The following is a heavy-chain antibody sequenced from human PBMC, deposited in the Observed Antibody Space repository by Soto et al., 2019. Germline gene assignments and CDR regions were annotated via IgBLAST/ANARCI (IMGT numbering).Heavy chain of an antibody. CDR1: GFTFSSYG. CDR3: ARDNCISTSCYRLYNWSDP. CDR2: ISYGGSNK. J-gene: IGHJ5*02. V-gene: IGHV3-30*03. Sequence: QVQLVESGGGVVQPGRSLRLSCAASGFTFSSYGMHWVRQAPGKGLEWVAVISYGGSNKYYADSVKGRLTISRYNSKDTLSLQMNSLRAEDTAVYYCARDNCISTSCYRLYNWSDPWGQGTLVTVSS. D-gene: IGHD2-2*01.